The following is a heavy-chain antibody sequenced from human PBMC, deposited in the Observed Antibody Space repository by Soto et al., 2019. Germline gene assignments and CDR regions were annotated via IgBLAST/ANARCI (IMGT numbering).Heavy chain of an antibody. CDR2: IYHSGST. CDR1: GGSISSSNW. V-gene: IGHV4-4*02. CDR3: ARVSGSYYYGVDV. J-gene: IGHJ6*02. Sequence: PSETLSLTCAVSGGSISSSNWWSWVRQPPGKGLEWIGEIYHSGSTNYNPSLKSRVTISVDKSKNQFSLKLSSVTAADTAVYYCARVSGSYYYGVDVWGQGTXVTVSS.